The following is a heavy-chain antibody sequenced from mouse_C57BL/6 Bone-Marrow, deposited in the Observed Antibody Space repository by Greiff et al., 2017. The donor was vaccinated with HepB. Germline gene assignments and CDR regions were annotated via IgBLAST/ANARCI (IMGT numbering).Heavy chain of an antibody. D-gene: IGHD1-1*01. Sequence: EVKLVESGGDLVKPGGSLKLSCAASGFTFSSYDMSWVRQTPDKRLEWVATISSGGSYTYYPDSVKGRFTISRDNAKNTLYLQMSRLTSEDTAMYYCAREGDCYGVPYYFYYWGQGTTLTVSS. V-gene: IGHV5-6*01. CDR3: AREGDCYGVPYYFYY. CDR2: ISSGGSYT. CDR1: GFTFSSYD. J-gene: IGHJ2*01.